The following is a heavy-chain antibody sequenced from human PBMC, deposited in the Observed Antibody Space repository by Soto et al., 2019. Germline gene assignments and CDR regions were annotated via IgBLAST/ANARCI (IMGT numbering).Heavy chain of an antibody. D-gene: IGHD4-17*01. V-gene: IGHV1-18*01. CDR1: GYTFTSYG. J-gene: IGHJ6*02. Sequence: QVQLVQSGAEVKKPGASVKVSCKASGYTFTSYGISWVRQAPGQGLEWMGWISAYNGNTNYAQKLQGRVTMTTDTPTSTSYMEMRSLRSDDTAVYYCARDSGYGDYEAFVDVWGQGTTVTVSS. CDR2: ISAYNGNT. CDR3: ARDSGYGDYEAFVDV.